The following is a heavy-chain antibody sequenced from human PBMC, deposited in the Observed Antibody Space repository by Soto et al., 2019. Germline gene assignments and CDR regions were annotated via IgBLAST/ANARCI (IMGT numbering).Heavy chain of an antibody. D-gene: IGHD5-12*01. CDR2: ISGSGGST. J-gene: IGHJ4*02. CDR1: GYTFRSDA. Sequence: EVQLLESGGGLVQPGGSLRLSCAACGYTFRSDAMSWVRQAPGKGLEWVSAISGSGGSTYYADSVKGRFTISRDNSKNTLYLQMNSLRAEDTAVYYCAKDSGFTNYWGQGTLVTASS. V-gene: IGHV3-23*01. CDR3: AKDSGFTNY.